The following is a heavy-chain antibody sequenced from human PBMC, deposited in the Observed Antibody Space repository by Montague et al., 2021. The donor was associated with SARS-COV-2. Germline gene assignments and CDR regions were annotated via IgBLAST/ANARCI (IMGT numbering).Heavy chain of an antibody. J-gene: IGHJ5*02. CDR2: VSDSGST. CDR1: GGSISTYY. D-gene: IGHD3-10*01. CDR3: ARRITMVRGVTKRNNWFDP. V-gene: IGHV4-59*12. Sequence: SETLSLTCTVSGGSISTYYWNWIRQSPGKGLEWIGYVSDSGSTNXXPSLKSRVTMSVDKSKNDFSLKLSPVTAADTAMYYCARRITMVRGVTKRNNWFDPWGRGILVTVSS.